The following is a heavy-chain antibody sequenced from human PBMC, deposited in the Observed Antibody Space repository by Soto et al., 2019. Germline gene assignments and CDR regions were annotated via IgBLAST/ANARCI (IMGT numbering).Heavy chain of an antibody. J-gene: IGHJ4*02. CDR1: GGAFGRYS. V-gene: IGHV1-69*01. CDR3: ARGDEMTAVTIFEY. D-gene: IGHD4-17*01. Sequence: QVQLEQSGPVVKRPGTSVKVSCKASGGAFGRYSVSWVRQAPGQGLEWIGGVIPVFNTSNYSLKFQGRVAISADESTSTVFMELRSLRSEDTALYYCARGDEMTAVTIFEYWGQGTLVTVSS. CDR2: VIPVFNTS.